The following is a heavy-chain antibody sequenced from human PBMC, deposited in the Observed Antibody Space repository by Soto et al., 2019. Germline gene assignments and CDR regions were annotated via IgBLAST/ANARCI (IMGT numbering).Heavy chain of an antibody. J-gene: IGHJ5*02. CDR1: GFTFSSYA. Sequence: GGSLRLSCAASGFTFSSYAMHWVRQAPGKGLEWVAVISYDGSNKYYADSVKGRFTISRDNSKNTLYLQMNSLRAEDTAVYYCASSGVAMPSWFDPWGQGTLVTVSS. CDR3: ASSGVAMPSWFDP. CDR2: ISYDGSNK. V-gene: IGHV3-30-3*01. D-gene: IGHD3-3*01.